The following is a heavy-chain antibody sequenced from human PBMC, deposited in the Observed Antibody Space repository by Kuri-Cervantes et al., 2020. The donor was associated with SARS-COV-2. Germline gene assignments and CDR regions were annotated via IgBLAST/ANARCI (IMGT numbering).Heavy chain of an antibody. CDR1: GGSFSNFY. CDR3: ARGAGYSSSWYRGGAFDI. CDR2: INHSGSA. D-gene: IGHD6-13*01. V-gene: IGHV4-34*01. Sequence: SQTLSLTCAVYGGSFSNFYWSWIRQPPGKGLEWIGEINHSGSANYNPSLKSRVTISVDKSKNQLSLKLSSVTAADTAVYYCARGAGYSSSWYRGGAFDIWGQGTMVTVSS. J-gene: IGHJ3*02.